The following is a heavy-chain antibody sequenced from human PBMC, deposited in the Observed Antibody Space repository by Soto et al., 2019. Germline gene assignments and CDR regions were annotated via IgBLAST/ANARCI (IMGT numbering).Heavy chain of an antibody. CDR2: INHSGST. V-gene: IGHV4-34*01. CDR1: GGSFSGYY. CDR3: ARGSSWWPNWFDP. Sequence: LETLSLTCAVYGGSFSGYYWSWIRQPPGKGLEWIGEINHSGSTNYNPSLKSRVTISVDTSKNQFSLKLSSVTAADTAVYYCARGSSWWPNWFDPWGQGTLVTVSS. J-gene: IGHJ5*02. D-gene: IGHD6-13*01.